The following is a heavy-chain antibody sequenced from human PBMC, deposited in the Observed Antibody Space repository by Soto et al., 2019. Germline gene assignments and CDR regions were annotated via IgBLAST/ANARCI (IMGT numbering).Heavy chain of an antibody. CDR3: ARTHSSSWADYYYYYGMDV. D-gene: IGHD6-13*01. J-gene: IGHJ6*02. CDR1: GFSLSTSGMC. CDR2: IDWDDDK. Sequence: SGPTLVNPIQTLTLTCTFSGFSLSTSGMCVSWIRQPPGKALEWLALIDWDDDKYYSTSLKTRLTISKDTSKNQVVLTMTNMDPVDTATYYCARTHSSSWADYYYYYGMDVWGQGTTVTVSS. V-gene: IGHV2-70*01.